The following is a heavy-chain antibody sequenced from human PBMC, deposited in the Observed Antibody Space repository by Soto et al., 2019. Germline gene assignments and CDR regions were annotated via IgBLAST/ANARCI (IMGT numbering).Heavy chain of an antibody. Sequence: QVQLVESGGGVVQPGRSLRLSCAASGFTFSSYAMHWVRQAPGKGLEWVAVISYDGSNKYYADSVKGRFTISRDNSKNTLYLQMNSLRAEDTAVYYCARDTDYYDSSGYSNFDYWGQGTLVTVSS. CDR3: ARDTDYYDSSGYSNFDY. J-gene: IGHJ4*02. V-gene: IGHV3-30-3*01. CDR2: ISYDGSNK. CDR1: GFTFSSYA. D-gene: IGHD3-22*01.